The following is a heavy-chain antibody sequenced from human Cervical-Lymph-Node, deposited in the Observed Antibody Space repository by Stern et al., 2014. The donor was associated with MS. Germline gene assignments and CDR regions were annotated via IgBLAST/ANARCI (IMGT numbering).Heavy chain of an antibody. Sequence: DQLVESGAEVKKPGSSVKVSCKASGGTFSSDAIGWGRQAPGQGVEWMGGIIPIFETANYAQKFQGRVTITADQSTKTAYLELSSLTSGDTAMYFCASGTRSSWYFDFWGQGTLVTVST. CDR1: GGTFSSDA. D-gene: IGHD6-13*01. V-gene: IGHV1-69*01. CDR2: IIPIFETA. CDR3: ASGTRSSWYFDF. J-gene: IGHJ4*02.